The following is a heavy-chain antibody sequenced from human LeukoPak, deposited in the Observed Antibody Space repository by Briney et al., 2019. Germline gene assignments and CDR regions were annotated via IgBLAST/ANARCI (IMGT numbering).Heavy chain of an antibody. CDR3: ARIRDGYNDAYDL. CDR1: GYTFTDSY. Sequence: ASVKVSCKASGYTFTDSYVHWVRQAPGQVLEWMGLIDPDGGNTNYAQNFQGRVTLTRDTSTSTLYMELSSLRSEDTPIYYCARIRDGYNDAYDLWGQGTVVTVPS. D-gene: IGHD5-24*01. J-gene: IGHJ3*01. CDR2: IDPDGGNT. V-gene: IGHV1-46*01.